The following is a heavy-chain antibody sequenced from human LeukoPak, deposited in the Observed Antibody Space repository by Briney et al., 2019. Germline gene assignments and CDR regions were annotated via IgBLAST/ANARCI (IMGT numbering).Heavy chain of an antibody. CDR1: GGSINSYY. D-gene: IGHD6-13*01. CDR2: IHYSGST. J-gene: IGHJ4*02. CDR3: ARRVHSSSWSSYFDY. V-gene: IGHV4-59*01. Sequence: SETLSLTCTVSGGSINSYYWSWIRQPPGRELEWIGSIHYSGSTSYNPSLRSRVTISVDKSKNQFFLKLSSVTATDTAVYYCARRVHSSSWSSYFDYWGRETLVTVSS.